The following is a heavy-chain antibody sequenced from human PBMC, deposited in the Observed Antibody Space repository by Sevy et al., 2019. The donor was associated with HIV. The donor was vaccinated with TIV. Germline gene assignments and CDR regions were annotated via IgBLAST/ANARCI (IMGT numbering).Heavy chain of an antibody. CDR1: GFTFNSYW. J-gene: IGHJ6*02. CDR3: AREGSPYDTYYYYYGMDV. D-gene: IGHD5-12*01. CDR2: IKKDGSEK. V-gene: IGHV3-7*01. Sequence: GGSLRLSCAASGFTFNSYWMSWVRQAPGKGLEWVANIKKDGSEKYYVDPVKGRFTISRDNSQNSLFLQMNTLRAEDTAVYYCAREGSPYDTYYYYYGMDVWGQGTTVTVSS.